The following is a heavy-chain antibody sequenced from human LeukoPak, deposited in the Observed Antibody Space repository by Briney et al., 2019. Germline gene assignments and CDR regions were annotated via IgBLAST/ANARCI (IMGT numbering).Heavy chain of an antibody. D-gene: IGHD1-7*01. CDR3: AKSMVLELHFYFNY. CDR1: GFTFSSYA. CDR2: ISGSGGST. Sequence: QAGGSLRLSCAASGFTFSSYAMSWVRQAPGTGLEWVSAISGSGGSTYYADSAKGRFTISRDNSKNTLYLQMSSLRAEDTAVYYCAKSMVLELHFYFNYWGQGTLVTVSS. J-gene: IGHJ4*02. V-gene: IGHV3-23*01.